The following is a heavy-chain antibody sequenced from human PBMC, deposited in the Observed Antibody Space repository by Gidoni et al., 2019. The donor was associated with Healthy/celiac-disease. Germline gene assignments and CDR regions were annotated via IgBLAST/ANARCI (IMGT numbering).Heavy chain of an antibody. V-gene: IGHV3-21*01. CDR2: ISSSSSYI. CDR3: ARDPNGDPRLLSFDY. CDR1: GFTFSSYS. J-gene: IGHJ4*02. Sequence: EVQLVESGGGLVKPGGSLRLSCAASGFTFSSYSMNWVRQAPGKGLEWVSSISSSSSYIYYADSVKGRFTISRDNAKNSLYLQMNSLRAEDTAVYYCARDPNGDPRLLSFDYWGQGTLVTVSS. D-gene: IGHD4-17*01.